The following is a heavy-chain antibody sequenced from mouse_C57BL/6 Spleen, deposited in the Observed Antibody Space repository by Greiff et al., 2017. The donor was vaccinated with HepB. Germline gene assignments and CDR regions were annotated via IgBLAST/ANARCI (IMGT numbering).Heavy chain of an antibody. CDR3: ARASPLANCDFDY. V-gene: IGHV1-55*01. CDR2: IYPGSGST. J-gene: IGHJ2*01. Sequence: VQLQQPGAELVKPGASVKMSCKASGYTFTSYWITWVKQRPGQGLEWIGDIYPGSGSTNYNEKFKSKATLTVDTSSSTAYMQLSSLTSEDSAVYYCARASPLANCDFDYWGQGTTLTVSS. CDR1: GYTFTSYW. D-gene: IGHD4-1*01.